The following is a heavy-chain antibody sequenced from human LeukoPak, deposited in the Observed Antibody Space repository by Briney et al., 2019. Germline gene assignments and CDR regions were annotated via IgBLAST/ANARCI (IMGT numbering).Heavy chain of an antibody. CDR2: IYPGDSDT. V-gene: IGHV5-51*01. Sequence: GESLKISCKGSGYNFASHWIGWVRQMPGKGLEWMGIIYPGDSDTRYSPSFQGQVTISADKSISTTHLHWGSLKAADTAMYYCARGVGSNFLYWGQGTLVTVSS. D-gene: IGHD1-26*01. CDR3: ARGVGSNFLY. CDR1: GYNFASHW. J-gene: IGHJ4*02.